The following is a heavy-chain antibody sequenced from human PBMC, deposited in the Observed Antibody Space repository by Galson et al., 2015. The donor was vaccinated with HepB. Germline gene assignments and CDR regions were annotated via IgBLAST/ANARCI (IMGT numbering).Heavy chain of an antibody. V-gene: IGHV4-4*02. Sequence: ETLSLTCAVSGGSISSSTWWSWVRQPPGKGLEWIGEIHHSGSTNYNPSLKSRVTISIDKSKNQFSLKVSPVTAADTAVFYCAAKATVGGTFDNWGQGTLVTVSS. D-gene: IGHD1-26*01. CDR1: GGSISSSTW. J-gene: IGHJ4*02. CDR3: AAKATVGGTFDN. CDR2: IHHSGST.